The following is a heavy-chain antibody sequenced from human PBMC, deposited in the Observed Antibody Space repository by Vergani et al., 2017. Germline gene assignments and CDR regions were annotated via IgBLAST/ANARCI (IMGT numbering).Heavy chain of an antibody. D-gene: IGHD2-2*01. V-gene: IGHV1-2*02. CDR3: ARSYPFIVVVPAVSFDY. CDR1: GYTFTGYY. J-gene: IGHJ4*02. CDR2: INPNSGGT. Sequence: QVQLVQSGAEVKKPGASVKVFCKASGYTFTGYYMHWVRQAPGQGLEWMGWINPNSGGTNYAQKFQGRVTMTRDTSISTAYMELSRLRSDDTAVYYCARSYPFIVVVPAVSFDYWGQGTLVTVSS.